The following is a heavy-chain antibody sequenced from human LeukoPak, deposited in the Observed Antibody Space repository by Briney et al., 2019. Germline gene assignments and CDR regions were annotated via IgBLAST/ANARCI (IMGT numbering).Heavy chain of an antibody. CDR3: ARDRLSPRGSSLVDY. J-gene: IGHJ4*02. CDR2: IIPILGIA. Sequence: ASVKVSCKASGGTFSSYAISWVRQAPGQGLEWMGRIIPILGIANYAQKLQGRVTMTTDTSTSTAYMELRSLRSDDTAVYYCARDRLSPRGSSLVDYWGQGTLVTVSS. CDR1: GGTFSSYA. V-gene: IGHV1-69*04. D-gene: IGHD1-26*01.